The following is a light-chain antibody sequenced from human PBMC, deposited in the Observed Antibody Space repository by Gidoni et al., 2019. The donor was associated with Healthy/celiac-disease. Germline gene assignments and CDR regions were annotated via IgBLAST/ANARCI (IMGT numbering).Light chain of an antibody. V-gene: IGLV2-14*03. Sequence: QSALTQPASVSVSPGQSITISCTGTSSDVGGYNYVSWYQQHPGKAPKIMIYDVSNRPSGVSNRFSGSKSGNTASLTISGLQAEDEADYYCSSYTSSSSYVFGTGTKVTVL. CDR1: SSDVGGYNY. CDR3: SSYTSSSSYV. J-gene: IGLJ1*01. CDR2: DVS.